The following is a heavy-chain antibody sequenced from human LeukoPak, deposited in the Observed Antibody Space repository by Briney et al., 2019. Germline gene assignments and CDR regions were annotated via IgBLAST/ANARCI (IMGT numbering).Heavy chain of an antibody. D-gene: IGHD1-14*01. Sequence: GGSLSLSCAASGFTFIRYDMTWVRQAPGKGLEWVSGIGGGGATTFSADSVKGRFTISRDNSKNTLYLEMDYLRAEDTAVYYCARGRRTATKPFYYYMDDWGKGTTVTVSS. CDR3: ARGRRTATKPFYYYMDD. V-gene: IGHV3-23*01. J-gene: IGHJ6*03. CDR2: IGGGGATT. CDR1: GFTFIRYD.